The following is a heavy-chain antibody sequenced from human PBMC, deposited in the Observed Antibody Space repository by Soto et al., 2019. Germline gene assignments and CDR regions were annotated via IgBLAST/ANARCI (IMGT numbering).Heavy chain of an antibody. CDR3: ARDGDGYITPSSYSGRDV. D-gene: IGHD5-12*01. CDR2: ISAYNGNT. V-gene: IGHV1-18*04. J-gene: IGHJ6*02. Sequence: ASVKVSCKASGYTFTSYGISWVRQAPGQGLEWMRWISAYNGNTNYAQKLQGRVTMTTDTSTSTAYMELRSLRSDDTAVYYCARDGDGYITPSSYSGRDVGGQGTRLTLPS. CDR1: GYTFTSYG.